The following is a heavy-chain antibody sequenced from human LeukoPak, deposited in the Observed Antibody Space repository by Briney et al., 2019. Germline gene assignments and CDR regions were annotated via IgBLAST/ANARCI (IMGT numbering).Heavy chain of an antibody. V-gene: IGHV1-18*01. CDR1: GYTFDIFG. CDR2: ISTYNVNT. D-gene: IGHD3-10*01. Sequence: GASVKVSCKTSGYTFDIFGISWVRQAPGQGLEWLGWISTYNVNTNYTQNLQGRITVTADASSTTVYMELRSLTYEDTAVYYCAREKGRGYFDYWGQGTLVTVSS. CDR3: AREKGRGYFDY. J-gene: IGHJ4*02.